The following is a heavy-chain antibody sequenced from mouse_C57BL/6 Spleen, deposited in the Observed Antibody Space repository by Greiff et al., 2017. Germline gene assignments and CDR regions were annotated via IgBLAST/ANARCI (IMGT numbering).Heavy chain of an antibody. J-gene: IGHJ1*03. CDR3: ARGSDYYGSSYGYFDV. CDR2: INPNNGGT. V-gene: IGHV1-22*01. CDR1: GYTFTDYN. D-gene: IGHD1-1*01. Sequence: VQLQQSGPELVKPGASVKMSCKASGYTFTDYNMHWVKQSHGKSLEWIGYINPNNGGTSYNQKFKGKATLTVNKSSSPAYMELRSLTSEDSAVYYCARGSDYYGSSYGYFDVWGTGTTVTVSS.